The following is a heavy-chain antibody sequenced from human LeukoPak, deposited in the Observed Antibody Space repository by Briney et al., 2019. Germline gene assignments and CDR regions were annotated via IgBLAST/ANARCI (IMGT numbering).Heavy chain of an antibody. D-gene: IGHD3-10*01. V-gene: IGHV3-21*01. CDR3: ARDTYGSGSPRHFQH. Sequence: GGSLRLSCAASGFTFSSYSMNWVRQAPGKGLEWVSSISSSSSYIYYADSVKGRFTISRDNAKNSLYLQMNSLRAEDTAVYYCARDTYGSGSPRHFQHWGQGTLVTVSS. J-gene: IGHJ1*01. CDR1: GFTFSSYS. CDR2: ISSSSSYI.